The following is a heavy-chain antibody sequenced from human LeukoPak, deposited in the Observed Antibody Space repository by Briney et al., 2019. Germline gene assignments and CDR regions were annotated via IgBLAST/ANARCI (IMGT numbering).Heavy chain of an antibody. D-gene: IGHD1-26*01. J-gene: IGHJ5*02. Sequence: PSETLSLTCTVSGGSISSGSHYWSWIRQPAGKRLEWIGCIYTSGNTNYNPSLKSRVTISLDTSKNQFSLNLNSVTAADTAVYYCAGEVGGSWFDPWGLGTLVTVSS. CDR2: IYTSGNT. CDR3: AGEVGGSWFDP. V-gene: IGHV4-61*02. CDR1: GGSISSGSHY.